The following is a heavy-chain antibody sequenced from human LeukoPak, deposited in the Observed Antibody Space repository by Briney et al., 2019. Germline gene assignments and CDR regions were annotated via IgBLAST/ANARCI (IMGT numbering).Heavy chain of an antibody. CDR2: INAGNGNT. Sequence: GASVKVSCKASGYTFTSYAMHWVRQAPGQRLEWMGWINAGNGNTKYSQKLQGRVTITRDTSASTAYMELSSLRSEDTAVYYCARVPARSAIGYYFDYWGQGTLVTVSS. J-gene: IGHJ4*02. CDR3: ARVPARSAIGYYFDY. D-gene: IGHD3-3*01. V-gene: IGHV1-3*01. CDR1: GYTFTSYA.